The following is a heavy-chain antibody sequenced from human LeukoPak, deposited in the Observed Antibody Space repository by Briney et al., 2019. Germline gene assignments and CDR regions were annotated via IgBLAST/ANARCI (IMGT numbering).Heavy chain of an antibody. Sequence: GGSLRLSCAASGFTFSTYAMSWVRQAPGKGLEWVSLISPAGGGIYYADSVKGRFTISRDNSENTLYLQMSSLRTEDTAVYYCAKRHCSGGSCFSGVDYWGQGTLVTVSS. CDR1: GFTFSTYA. CDR3: AKRHCSGGSCFSGVDY. D-gene: IGHD2-15*01. V-gene: IGHV3-23*01. CDR2: ISPAGGGI. J-gene: IGHJ4*02.